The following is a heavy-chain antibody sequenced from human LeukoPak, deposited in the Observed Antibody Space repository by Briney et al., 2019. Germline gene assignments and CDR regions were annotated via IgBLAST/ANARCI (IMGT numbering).Heavy chain of an antibody. CDR2: ISYDGSNK. CDR1: GFTFSSYA. D-gene: IGHD4-17*01. CDR3: ARDGQDYGDYFWYFDY. J-gene: IGHJ4*02. Sequence: GRSLRLSCAASGFTFSSYAMHWVRQAPGKGLEWVAVISYDGSNKYYADSVKGRFTISRDNSKNTLYLQMNSLRAEDTAVYYCARDGQDYGDYFWYFDYWGQGTLVTVSS. V-gene: IGHV3-30-3*01.